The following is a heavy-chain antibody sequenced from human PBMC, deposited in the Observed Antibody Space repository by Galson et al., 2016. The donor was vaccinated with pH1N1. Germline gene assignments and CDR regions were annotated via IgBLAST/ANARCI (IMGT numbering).Heavy chain of an antibody. D-gene: IGHD2-15*01. J-gene: IGHJ1*01. CDR2: VNNDGSST. Sequence: SLRLSCAASGFIFTNYWMHWVRQAPGRGLVWVARVNNDGSSTNYADSVKGRFTLSRDNAKNTVFLEMSSLRAEDTGAYYCVRGRYCSGGSGYSRTAEYFQHWGRGTLLTVSS. CDR1: GFIFTNYW. CDR3: VRGRYCSGGSGYSRTAEYFQH. V-gene: IGHV3-74*01.